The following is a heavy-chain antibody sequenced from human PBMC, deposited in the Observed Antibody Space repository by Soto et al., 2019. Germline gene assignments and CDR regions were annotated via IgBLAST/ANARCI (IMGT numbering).Heavy chain of an antibody. J-gene: IGHJ5*01. CDR2: ISAYNGNT. D-gene: IGHD3-10*01. Sequence: GASVKVSCKASGYTFTSYGISWVRQAPGQGLEWMGWISAYNGNTNYAQKLQGRVTMTTDTSTSTAYMELRSLRSDDTAVYYCARERRITMVRGVNNWFDSWGQGTLVTVSS. V-gene: IGHV1-18*04. CDR3: ARERRITMVRGVNNWFDS. CDR1: GYTFTSYG.